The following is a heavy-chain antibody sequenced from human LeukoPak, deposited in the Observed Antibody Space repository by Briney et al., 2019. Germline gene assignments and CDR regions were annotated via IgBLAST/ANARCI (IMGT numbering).Heavy chain of an antibody. J-gene: IGHJ4*02. V-gene: IGHV3-33*01. CDR3: ASNTAAFDY. CDR1: GFTFSSYG. D-gene: IGHD5-18*01. CDR2: IWYDGSNK. Sequence: GGSLRLSCAASGFTFSSYGMHWDRPAPGKGLEWVAVIWYDGSNKYYADSVKGRFTISRDNSKNTLYLQMNSLRAEDTAVYYCASNTAAFDYWGQGTLVTVSS.